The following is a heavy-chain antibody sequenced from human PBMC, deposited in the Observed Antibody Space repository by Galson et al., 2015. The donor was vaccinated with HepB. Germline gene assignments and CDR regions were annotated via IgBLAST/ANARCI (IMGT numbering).Heavy chain of an antibody. D-gene: IGHD3-10*01. CDR3: ARERSGSYPLPTDDAFDI. V-gene: IGHV4-59*01. J-gene: IGHJ3*02. Sequence: ETLSLTCTVSGGSISSYYWSWIRQPPGKGLEWIGYIYYSGSTNYNPSLKSRVTISVDTSKNQFSLKLSSVTAADTAVYYCARERSGSYPLPTDDAFDIWGQGTMVTVSP. CDR2: IYYSGST. CDR1: GGSISSYY.